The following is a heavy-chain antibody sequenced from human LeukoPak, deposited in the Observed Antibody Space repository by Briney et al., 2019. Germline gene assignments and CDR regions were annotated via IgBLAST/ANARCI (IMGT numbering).Heavy chain of an antibody. CDR1: GXTFSSYG. V-gene: IGHV3-30*03. J-gene: IGHJ3*02. D-gene: IGHD3-10*01. Sequence: SGGSLRLSCAASGXTFSSYGMHWVRQAPGKGLEWVAVISYDGSYKYYADSVKGRFTISRDNSKNTLYLQMNSLRAEDTAVYYCARDVYYGSGSYSNDAFDIWGQGTMVTVSS. CDR3: ARDVYYGSGSYSNDAFDI. CDR2: ISYDGSYK.